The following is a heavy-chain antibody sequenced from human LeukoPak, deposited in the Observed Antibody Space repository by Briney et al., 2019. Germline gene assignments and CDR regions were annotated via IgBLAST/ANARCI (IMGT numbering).Heavy chain of an antibody. CDR3: ARDRGLWFGEFFDY. Sequence: SETLSLTCTVSGGSISSSSYYWGWIRQPPGKGLEWIGSIHYSGSTYYNPSLKSRVTISVDTSKNQFSLKLSSVTAADTAVYYCARDRGLWFGEFFDYWGQGTLVTVSS. CDR1: GGSISSSSYY. D-gene: IGHD3-10*01. J-gene: IGHJ4*02. CDR2: IHYSGST. V-gene: IGHV4-39*02.